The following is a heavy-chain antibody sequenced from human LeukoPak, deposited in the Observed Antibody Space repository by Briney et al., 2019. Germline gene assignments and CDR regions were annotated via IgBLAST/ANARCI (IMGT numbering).Heavy chain of an antibody. D-gene: IGHD1-1*01. CDR1: GGSISSYY. CDR3: ARYLTGTATFDY. Sequence: SETLSLTCTVPGGSISSYYWSWIRQPPGKGLEWIGYIYYSGSTNYNPSLRSRVTISVDTSKNQFSLKLSSVTAADTAVYYCARYLTGTATFDYWGQGTLVTVSA. J-gene: IGHJ4*02. CDR2: IYYSGST. V-gene: IGHV4-59*01.